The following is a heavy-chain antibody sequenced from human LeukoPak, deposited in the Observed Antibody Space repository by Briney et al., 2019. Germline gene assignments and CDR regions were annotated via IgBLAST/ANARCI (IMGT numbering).Heavy chain of an antibody. CDR1: GFNVNKNY. J-gene: IGHJ4*02. Sequence: PGGSLRLSCTLSGFNVNKNYMGWVRQAPGKGLEWVSSLYTGGTAKYADSVKGRFTISRDDSKNTLYLPLDRLRAEDTAVYYCARASTKSPLRFVLLYDHWGQGTLVTVSS. CDR3: ARASTKSPLRFVLLYDH. CDR2: LYTGGTA. D-gene: IGHD2-15*01. V-gene: IGHV3-53*01.